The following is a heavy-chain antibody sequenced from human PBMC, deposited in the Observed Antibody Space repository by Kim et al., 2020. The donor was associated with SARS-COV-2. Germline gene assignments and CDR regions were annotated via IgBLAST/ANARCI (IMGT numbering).Heavy chain of an antibody. D-gene: IGHD3-10*01. Sequence: KGRFTISRDNAKNSLYLQMNSLRAEDTAVYYCARDDGSGSYYTPLRAFDIWGQGTMVTVSS. J-gene: IGHJ3*02. V-gene: IGHV3-11*06. CDR3: ARDDGSGSYYTPLRAFDI.